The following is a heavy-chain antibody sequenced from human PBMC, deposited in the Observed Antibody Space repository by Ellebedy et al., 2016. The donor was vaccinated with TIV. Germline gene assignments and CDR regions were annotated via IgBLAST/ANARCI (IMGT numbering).Heavy chain of an antibody. V-gene: IGHV3-74*01. J-gene: IGHJ4*02. CDR3: AVFREGI. CDR2: INSDGSST. Sequence: GESLKISCAASGFTFSSYWMHWVRQAPGKGLMWVSRINSDGSSTSYADSVKGRFTISRDNAKNTLYLQMNSLRAEDTAVYYCAVFREGIWGQGTLVTVSS. D-gene: IGHD5-24*01. CDR1: GFTFSSYW.